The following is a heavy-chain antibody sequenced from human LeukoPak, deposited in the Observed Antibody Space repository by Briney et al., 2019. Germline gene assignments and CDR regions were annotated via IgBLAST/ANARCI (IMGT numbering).Heavy chain of an antibody. CDR2: IYSGVTT. J-gene: IGHJ2*01. CDR3: ARVGDHFHWNLDL. D-gene: IGHD3-3*02. CDR1: GFTLSTYY. V-gene: IGHV3-53*01. Sequence: GGSLRLSCAASGFTLSTYYMNWVRQAPGKGPEWGSIIYSGVTTYYADSVKGRFTISRDTSKNTLSLQMNSLRAEDTAVYFCARVGDHFHWNLDLWGRGTLVTVSS.